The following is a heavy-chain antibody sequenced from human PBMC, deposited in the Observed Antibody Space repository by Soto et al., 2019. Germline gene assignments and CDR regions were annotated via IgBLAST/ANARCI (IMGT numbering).Heavy chain of an antibody. Sequence: SETLSLTCTVSGGSISSYYWSWIRQPPGKGLEWIGYIYYSGSTSYNPSLKSRVTISVDTSKNQFSLKLSSVTAADTAVYYCASQYYYDSSGYFGYWGQGSRVTVSS. V-gene: IGHV4-59*01. CDR1: GGSISSYY. CDR2: IYYSGST. D-gene: IGHD3-22*01. J-gene: IGHJ4*02. CDR3: ASQYYYDSSGYFGY.